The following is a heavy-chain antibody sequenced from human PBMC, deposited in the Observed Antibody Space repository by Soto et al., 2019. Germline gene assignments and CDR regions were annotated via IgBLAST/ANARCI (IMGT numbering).Heavy chain of an antibody. CDR1: GGSISSYY. J-gene: IGHJ5*02. D-gene: IGHD3-3*01. CDR2: IYYSGST. CDR3: ARSSRSITIFGVVTTDPFDP. V-gene: IGHV4-59*01. Sequence: SETLSLTCTVSGGSISSYYWSWIRQPPGKGLEWIGYIYYSGSTNYNPSLKSRVTISVDTSKNQFSLKLSSVTAADTAVYYCARSSRSITIFGVVTTDPFDPWGQGTLVTVS.